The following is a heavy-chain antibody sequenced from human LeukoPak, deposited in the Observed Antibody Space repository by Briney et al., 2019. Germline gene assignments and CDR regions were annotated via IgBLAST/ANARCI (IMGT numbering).Heavy chain of an antibody. CDR2: IYYSGYT. V-gene: IGHV4-59*01. CDR1: GGSISSYY. J-gene: IGHJ4*02. Sequence: SETLSLTCTVSGGSISSYYWSWIRQPPGKGLEWIGFIYYSGYTSYNPSLKSRVTISVDTSKNQFSLNLTSVTAADTAVYYCARLGSGSYYDPRGQFDYWGQGTLVTVSS. CDR3: ARLGSGSYYDPRGQFDY. D-gene: IGHD1-26*01.